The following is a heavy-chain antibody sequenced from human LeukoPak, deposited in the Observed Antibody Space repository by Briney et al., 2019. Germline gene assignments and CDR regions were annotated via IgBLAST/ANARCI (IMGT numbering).Heavy chain of an antibody. J-gene: IGHJ4*02. V-gene: IGHV3-23*01. Sequence: GGSLRLSCAASGFTFSSYAMSWVRRAPGKGLEWVSGITGGGGNTYYADSVKGRFTISRDNSKNTLYLQMSSLRAEDTAIYYCAKDTSTRWYSSTPLPGDYWGQGTLVTVSS. CDR1: GFTFSSYA. CDR2: ITGGGGNT. D-gene: IGHD6-13*01. CDR3: AKDTSTRWYSSTPLPGDY.